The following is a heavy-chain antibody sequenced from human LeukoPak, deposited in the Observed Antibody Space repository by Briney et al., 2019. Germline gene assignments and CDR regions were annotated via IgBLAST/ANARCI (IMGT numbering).Heavy chain of an antibody. J-gene: IGHJ4*02. CDR1: GGSVSSGSYY. D-gene: IGHD4-17*01. V-gene: IGHV4-61*01. CDR2: IYYSGST. Sequence: SETLSLTCTVSGGSVSSGSYYWSWIRQPPGKGLEWIGYIYYSGSTNYNPSLKSRVTISVDTSKNQFSLKLSSVTAADTAVYYCARVHLLSSGYGDHKFDYWGRGTLVTVSS. CDR3: ARVHLLSSGYGDHKFDY.